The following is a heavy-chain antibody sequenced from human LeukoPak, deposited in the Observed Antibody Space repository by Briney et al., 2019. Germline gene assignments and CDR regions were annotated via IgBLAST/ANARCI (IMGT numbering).Heavy chain of an antibody. V-gene: IGHV5-51*01. Sequence: PGESLKISCKGSGYSFNNYWIGWVRQMPGKGLEWMGIIYPGDSDTRYSPSFQGQITISADKSISTAYLQWSSLKASDTAMYYCARHSGSYRWDFDYWGQGTLVTVSS. CDR3: ARHSGSYRWDFDY. CDR1: GYSFNNYW. D-gene: IGHD1-26*01. CDR2: IYPGDSDT. J-gene: IGHJ4*02.